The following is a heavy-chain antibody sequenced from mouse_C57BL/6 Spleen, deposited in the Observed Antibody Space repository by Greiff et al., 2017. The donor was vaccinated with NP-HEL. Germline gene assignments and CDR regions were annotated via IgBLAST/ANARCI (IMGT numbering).Heavy chain of an antibody. D-gene: IGHD1-1*01. V-gene: IGHV1-15*01. Sequence: QVQLQQSGAELVRPGASVTLSCKASGYTFTDYEMHWVKQTPVHGLEWIGAIDPETGGTAYNQKFKGKATLTADKSSSTAYMELRSLTSEDSAVYYCTRSLYGIPYARDYWGQGTSVTVSS. CDR3: TRSLYGIPYARDY. CDR1: GYTFTDYE. CDR2: IDPETGGT. J-gene: IGHJ4*01.